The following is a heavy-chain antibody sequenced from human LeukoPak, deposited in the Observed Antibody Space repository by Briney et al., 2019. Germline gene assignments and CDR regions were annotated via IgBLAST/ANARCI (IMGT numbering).Heavy chain of an antibody. CDR2: ITPSGDST. D-gene: IGHD6-13*01. CDR1: GYTFTSYG. Sequence: GASVKVSCKASGYTFTSYGISWVRQAPGQGLEWMGIITPSGDSTSYAQKFQGRVTMTRDTSTSTVYMELSNLRSEDTAVYYCAREAGAAGASGFDDWGQGSLVTVSS. CDR3: AREAGAAGASGFDD. V-gene: IGHV1-46*01. J-gene: IGHJ4*02.